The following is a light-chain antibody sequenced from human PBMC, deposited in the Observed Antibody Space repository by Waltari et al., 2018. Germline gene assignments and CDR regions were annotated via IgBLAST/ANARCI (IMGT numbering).Light chain of an antibody. CDR3: QSFDSSLSGSVV. Sequence: QSVLTQPPSVSGAPGQRVTISCTGSSSSIGAGYDVHWYQQLPKTAPKLLIYGNRNRPSGVPDRFSGSKSGTSASLAITGLQAEDEADYYCQSFDSSLSGSVVFGGGTKLTVL. CDR1: SSSIGAGYD. CDR2: GNR. V-gene: IGLV1-40*01. J-gene: IGLJ2*01.